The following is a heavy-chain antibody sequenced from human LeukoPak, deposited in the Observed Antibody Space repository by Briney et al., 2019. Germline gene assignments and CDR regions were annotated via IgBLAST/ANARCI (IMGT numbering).Heavy chain of an antibody. Sequence: GASVKVSCKASGYSFSDYYIHWVRQAPGQGLEWMGWLNPNSGNTNYAQKFQGRVTMTRDTSTSTAYIDLSTLRSDDTAVYYCAREPIATPLSSFDYWGQGTLVTVSS. D-gene: IGHD6-6*01. CDR3: AREPIATPLSSFDY. CDR2: LNPNSGNT. V-gene: IGHV1-2*02. J-gene: IGHJ4*02. CDR1: GYSFSDYY.